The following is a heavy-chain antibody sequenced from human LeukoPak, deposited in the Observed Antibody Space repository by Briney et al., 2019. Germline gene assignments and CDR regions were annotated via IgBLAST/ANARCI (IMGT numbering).Heavy chain of an antibody. Sequence: ASVKVSCKASGYTFTRYGICWVRQAPGQGLEWMGWISPYNGNTNYTQKLQDRVTMTTDTSTSTAYMELSSLRSEDTAVYYCATGDRSYYDYWGQGTLVTVSS. CDR1: GYTFTRYG. V-gene: IGHV1-18*01. CDR2: ISPYNGNT. CDR3: ATGDRSYYDY. J-gene: IGHJ4*02. D-gene: IGHD1-14*01.